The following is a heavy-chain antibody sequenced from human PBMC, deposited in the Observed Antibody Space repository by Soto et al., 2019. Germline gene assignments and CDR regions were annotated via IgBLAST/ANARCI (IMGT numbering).Heavy chain of an antibody. Sequence: QVQLVQSGAEVKKPGASVKVSCKASGYTFTSYDINWVRQATGQGLEWMGWMNPNSGNTGYAQKFQGRVTMTRNTSISTAYMELSSLRSEDTAVYYCARAGLHFPPPGGYNWFDPWGQGTLVTVSS. V-gene: IGHV1-8*01. D-gene: IGHD5-12*01. CDR2: MNPNSGNT. CDR1: GYTFTSYD. CDR3: ARAGLHFPPPGGYNWFDP. J-gene: IGHJ5*02.